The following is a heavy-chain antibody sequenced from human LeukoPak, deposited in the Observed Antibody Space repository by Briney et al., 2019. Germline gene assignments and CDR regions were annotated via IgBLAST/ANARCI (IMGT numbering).Heavy chain of an antibody. CDR2: IKEDGSEK. V-gene: IGHV3-7*04. Sequence: SGGSLRLSCAASGFTFSSYWMTWVRQAPGKGLEWVANIKEDGSEKYYVDSVKGRFTISRDNAKDSLFLQMNSLRAEDTAVYYCARHSSGWHFDYWGQGTLVTVSS. CDR3: ARHSSGWHFDY. J-gene: IGHJ4*02. CDR1: GFTFSSYW. D-gene: IGHD6-19*01.